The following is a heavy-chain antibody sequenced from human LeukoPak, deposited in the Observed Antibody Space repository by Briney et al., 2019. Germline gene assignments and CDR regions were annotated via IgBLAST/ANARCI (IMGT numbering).Heavy chain of an antibody. J-gene: IGHJ6*03. Sequence: GASVKVSCKASGYTFTGYYMHWVRQAPGQGLEWMGWINPNSGGTNYAQKFQGRVTMTRDTSISTAYMELSRLRSDDTAVYYCARQMGIAVAGPPLDYYYYMDVWGKGTTVTVSS. D-gene: IGHD6-19*01. CDR2: INPNSGGT. CDR1: GYTFTGYY. V-gene: IGHV1-2*02. CDR3: ARQMGIAVAGPPLDYYYYMDV.